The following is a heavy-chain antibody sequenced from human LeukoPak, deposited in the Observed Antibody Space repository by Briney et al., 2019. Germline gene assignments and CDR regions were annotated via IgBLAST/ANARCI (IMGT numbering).Heavy chain of an antibody. CDR2: ISYDGSNK. CDR3: AKAEGWFDP. CDR1: GFTFSSYG. J-gene: IGHJ5*02. Sequence: GGSLRLSCAASGFTFSSYGMHWVRQAPGKGLEWVAVISYDGSNKYYADSVKGRFTISRDNSKNTLYLQMSSLRAEDTAVYYCAKAEGWFDPWGQGTLVTVSS. V-gene: IGHV3-30*18.